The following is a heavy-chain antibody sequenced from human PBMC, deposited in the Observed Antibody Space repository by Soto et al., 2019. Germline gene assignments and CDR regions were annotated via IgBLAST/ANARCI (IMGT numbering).Heavy chain of an antibody. V-gene: IGHV3-33*01. D-gene: IGHD1-20*01. CDR3: ARDRLITYGAKIAPDH. CDR1: GFTFSDFG. Sequence: QVQLVESGGGVIQPGRSLRLSCKASGFTFSDFGMHWVRQAPGKGLEWVSAIWYDGSYQYYADPVRGRFTTSRDNSNNTLFLQMNSLRVEDTAVYYCARDRLITYGAKIAPDHWGPGALVIVAS. CDR2: IWYDGSYQ. J-gene: IGHJ5*02.